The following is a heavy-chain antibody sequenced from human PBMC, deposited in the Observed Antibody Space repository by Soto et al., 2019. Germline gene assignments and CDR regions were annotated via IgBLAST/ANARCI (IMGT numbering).Heavy chain of an antibody. CDR3: AKEEAEYDAADI. D-gene: IGHD6-6*01. V-gene: IGHV3-30*18. CDR1: GFTFSSYG. J-gene: IGHJ3*02. Sequence: QVQLVDSGGGVVQPGRSLSLSCAASGFTFSSYGMHWVRQAPGKGLEWGAVISYDGSNKYYADSVKGRVAISRDNSKNTLYLQMNSLRAEDAAVYDCAKEEAEYDAADISGQEAMVTVSS. CDR2: ISYDGSNK.